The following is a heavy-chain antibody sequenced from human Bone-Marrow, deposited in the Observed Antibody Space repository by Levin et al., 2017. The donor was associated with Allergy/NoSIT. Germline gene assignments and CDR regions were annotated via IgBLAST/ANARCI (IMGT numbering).Heavy chain of an antibody. D-gene: IGHD2-15*01. J-gene: IGHJ4*02. V-gene: IGHV4-34*01. CDR2: INHSGST. Sequence: SETLSLTCAVYGGSFSGYYWSWIRQPPGKGLEWIGEINHSGSTNYNPSLKSRVTISVDTSKNQFSLKLSSVTAADTAVYYCARGHRIVVVVAATPDYFDYWGQGTLVTVSS. CDR1: GGSFSGYY. CDR3: ARGHRIVVVVAATPDYFDY.